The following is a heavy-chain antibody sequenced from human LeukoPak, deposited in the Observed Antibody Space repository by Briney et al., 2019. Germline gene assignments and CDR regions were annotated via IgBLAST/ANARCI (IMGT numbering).Heavy chain of an antibody. CDR1: GDSISSYY. J-gene: IGHJ4*02. CDR2: SYYSGST. CDR3: ARDVVGGGNFDY. V-gene: IGHV4-59*01. D-gene: IGHD1-26*01. Sequence: SETLSLTCTVSGDSISSYYWSWIRQPPEKGLDWIGCSYYSGSTNYNPSLKSRVTISVDTSKNQFSLKLSSVTAADTAVYYCARDVVGGGNFDYWGQGTLVTVSS.